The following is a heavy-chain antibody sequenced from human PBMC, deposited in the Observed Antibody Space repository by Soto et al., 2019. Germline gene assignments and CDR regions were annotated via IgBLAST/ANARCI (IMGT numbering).Heavy chain of an antibody. V-gene: IGHV3-23*01. CDR2: ISSSSGYT. D-gene: IGHD3-10*01. J-gene: IGHJ4*02. CDR1: GFTFSSYS. Sequence: GGSLRLSCAASGFTFSSYSMNWVRQAPGKGLEWVSSISSSSGYTYYADSVKGRFTISRDNSKNTLYLQMNSLRAEDTAVYYCAKVVTMVRGTLDYWGQGTLVTVSS. CDR3: AKVVTMVRGTLDY.